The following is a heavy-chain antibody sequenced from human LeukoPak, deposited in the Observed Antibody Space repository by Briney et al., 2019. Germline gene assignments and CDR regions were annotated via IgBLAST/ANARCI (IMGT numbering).Heavy chain of an antibody. D-gene: IGHD2-15*01. CDR3: ARSTYCSGGSCSHNWFDP. CDR2: IYYSGST. J-gene: IGHJ5*02. Sequence: SETLSLTCTVSGGSISSSSYYWGWIRQPPGKGLEWIGSIYYSGSTYYNPSLRSRVTISVDTSKNQFSLKLSSVTAADTAVYYCARSTYCSGGSCSHNWFDPWGQGTLVTVSS. V-gene: IGHV4-39*07. CDR1: GGSISSSSYY.